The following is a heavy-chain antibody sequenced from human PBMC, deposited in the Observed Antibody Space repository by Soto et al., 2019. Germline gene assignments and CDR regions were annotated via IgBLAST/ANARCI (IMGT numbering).Heavy chain of an antibody. Sequence: QVQLVESGGGVVQPGGSLRLSCAASGYIFSDHAMHWFRQSPGKGLEWVTVISADGTREFYAESGKGRFVISRDNLKNPVSLQMNTVRAEDTAVYYCATDVGVGGGVGTPGQWGQRTLVTVSS. J-gene: IGHJ4*01. CDR3: ATDVGVGGGVGTPGQ. V-gene: IGHV3-30-3*02. D-gene: IGHD2-8*02. CDR1: GYIFSDHA. CDR2: ISADGTRE.